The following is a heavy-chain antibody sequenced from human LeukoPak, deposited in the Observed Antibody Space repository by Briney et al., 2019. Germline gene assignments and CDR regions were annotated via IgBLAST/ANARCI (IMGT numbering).Heavy chain of an antibody. CDR1: GYSFTSYW. Sequence: GESLKISCEGSGYSFTSYWIGWVRQMPGKGLEWMGIIYPGDSDTRYSPSFQGQVTISADKSISTAYLQWSSLKASDTAMYYCARHHSSGRPYYYMDVWGKGTTVTVSS. J-gene: IGHJ6*03. CDR3: ARHHSSGRPYYYMDV. V-gene: IGHV5-51*01. D-gene: IGHD6-19*01. CDR2: IYPGDSDT.